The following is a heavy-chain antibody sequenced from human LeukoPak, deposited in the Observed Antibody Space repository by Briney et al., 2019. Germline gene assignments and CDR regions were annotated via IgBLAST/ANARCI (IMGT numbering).Heavy chain of an antibody. CDR2: IWSDGSYK. CDR1: GFTFRSWG. CDR3: AKDVTTGTLALDF. J-gene: IGHJ4*02. V-gene: IGHV3-33*06. Sequence: GGSLRLSCATSGFTFRSWGMHWVRQAPGKGLEWVAVIWSDGSYKYYADSVKGRFTISRDNSKNTLYLQMNSLRAEDTAMYYCAKDVTTGTLALDFWGQGTLVTVSS. D-gene: IGHD1-1*01.